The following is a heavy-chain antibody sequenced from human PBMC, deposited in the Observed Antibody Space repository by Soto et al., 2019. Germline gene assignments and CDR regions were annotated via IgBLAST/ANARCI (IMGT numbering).Heavy chain of an antibody. CDR2: ISYDGSNK. Sequence: GGSLRLSCAASGLTFSSYAMHWVRQAPGKGLEWVAVISYDGSNKYYADSVKGRFTISRDNSKNTLYLQMNSLRAEDTAVYYCAKERRYSFDALDLWGQGTLVTVSS. V-gene: IGHV3-30-3*01. D-gene: IGHD5-18*01. CDR1: GLTFSSYA. J-gene: IGHJ3*01. CDR3: AKERRYSFDALDL.